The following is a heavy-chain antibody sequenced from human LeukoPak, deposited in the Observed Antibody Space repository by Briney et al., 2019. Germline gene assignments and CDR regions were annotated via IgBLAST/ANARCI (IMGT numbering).Heavy chain of an antibody. CDR3: ARDIQLST. Sequence: GGSLRLSCAVFGFNYNDAWMSWVRQAPGKGLEWVSLISFSGGSTYYADSVKGRFTISRDNSKDTLYLQMNSLRAEDTAIYYCARDIQLSTWGLGTMVTVSS. V-gene: IGHV3-23*01. CDR1: GFNYNDAW. CDR2: ISFSGGST. J-gene: IGHJ3*01. D-gene: IGHD5-24*01.